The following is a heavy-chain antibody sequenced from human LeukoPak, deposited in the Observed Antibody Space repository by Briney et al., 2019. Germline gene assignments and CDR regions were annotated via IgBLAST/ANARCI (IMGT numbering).Heavy chain of an antibody. CDR1: GFTFKNYV. CDR2: IYGSGVSV. Sequence: GGSLILSCVASGFTFKNYVMNWVRQAPGKGLEWLATIYGSGVSVSYADSVKGRFTISRDNSNNTLYLQMNSLRAEDTAMYYCAKDLGWELPAEAYWGQGILVTVSS. CDR3: AKDLGWELPAEAY. J-gene: IGHJ4*02. V-gene: IGHV3-23*01. D-gene: IGHD1-26*01.